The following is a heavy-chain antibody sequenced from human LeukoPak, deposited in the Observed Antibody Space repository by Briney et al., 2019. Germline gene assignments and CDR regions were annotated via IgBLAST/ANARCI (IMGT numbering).Heavy chain of an antibody. J-gene: IGHJ2*01. CDR2: IYYSGST. CDR3: ARAPRTANWYFDP. D-gene: IGHD6-25*01. Sequence: SETLSLTCTVSGGSISSYYWSWIRQPPGKGLEWIGYIYYSGSTNYNPSLKSRVTISVDTSKNQFSLKLSSVTAADTAVYYCARAPRTANWYFDPWGRGTLVTVSS. V-gene: IGHV4-59*01. CDR1: GGSISSYY.